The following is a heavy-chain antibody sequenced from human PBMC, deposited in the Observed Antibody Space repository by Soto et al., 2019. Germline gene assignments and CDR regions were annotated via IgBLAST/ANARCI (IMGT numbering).Heavy chain of an antibody. D-gene: IGHD3-3*01. J-gene: IGHJ3*01. V-gene: IGHV4-39*01. CDR2: IHYRGKP. CDR1: GDSISGSSYF. CDR3: ARYRTFVFGDDAFDV. Sequence: QLQLQESGPGLVKPSETLSLTCTVSGDSISGSSYFWGWVRQPPGRGLESIGGIHYRGKPQYSPSLKSRVTIAVDTSRNQFSLELTSVTAADTATYYCARYRTFVFGDDAFDVWGQGTMVAVSS.